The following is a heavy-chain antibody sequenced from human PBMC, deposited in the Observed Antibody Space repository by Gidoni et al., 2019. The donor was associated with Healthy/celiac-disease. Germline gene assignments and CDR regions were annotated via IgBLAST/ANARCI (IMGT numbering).Heavy chain of an antibody. D-gene: IGHD6-19*01. CDR2: ISGSGGST. CDR1: GFTFSSYA. Sequence: EVQLLESGGGLVQPGGSLRLSCAASGFTFSSYAMSWVRQAPGKGLEWVSAISGSGGSTYYADSVKGRFTISRDNSKNTLYLQMNSLRAEDTAVYYCAKDSIAVAGRGGNWFDPWGQGTLVTVSS. J-gene: IGHJ5*02. V-gene: IGHV3-23*01. CDR3: AKDSIAVAGRGGNWFDP.